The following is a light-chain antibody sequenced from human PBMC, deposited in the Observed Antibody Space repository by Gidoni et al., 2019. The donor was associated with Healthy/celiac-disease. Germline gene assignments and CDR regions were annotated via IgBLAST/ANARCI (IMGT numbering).Light chain of an antibody. V-gene: IGLV3-21*04. CDR3: QVWDGSSDHPV. CDR2: YDS. J-gene: IGLJ2*01. Sequence: SYVLTQPPSVSVAPGKTARITCGGNNMGSKSVHWYQQKPGQAPVLVIYYDSDRPSGIPERFSGSNSGNTAPLTIRRVAAGDEADYYCQVWDGSSDHPVFGGGTKLTVL. CDR1: NMGSKS.